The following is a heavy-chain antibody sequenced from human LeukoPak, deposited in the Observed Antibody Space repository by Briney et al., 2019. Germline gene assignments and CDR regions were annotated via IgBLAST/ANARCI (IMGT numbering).Heavy chain of an antibody. D-gene: IGHD6-6*01. V-gene: IGHV3-30-3*01. CDR2: ISYDGSNK. CDR3: ARVEYSSLSFDY. J-gene: IGHJ4*02. CDR1: GFTFSSYA. Sequence: GGSLRLSCAASGFTFSSYAMHWVRQAPGKGLEWVAVISYDGSNKYYADSVKGRFTISRDNSKNTLYLQMNSLRAEDTAVYYCARVEYSSLSFDYWGQGTLVTVSS.